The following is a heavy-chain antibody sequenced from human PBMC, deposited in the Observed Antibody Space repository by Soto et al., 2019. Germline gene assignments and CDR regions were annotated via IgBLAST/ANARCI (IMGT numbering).Heavy chain of an antibody. CDR2: IYNSGST. CDR1: GGSISRGGYF. D-gene: IGHD3-22*01. J-gene: IGHJ3*02. CDR3: ARDSQYYYEQNDAFDI. V-gene: IGHV4-31*03. Sequence: QVQLQESRPGLVKPSQTLSLTCTVSGGSISRGGYFWNRIRQHPGKVMEWIGYIYNSGSTYYNPSLKSGVTISVDTSKNQFSLKLSSVTGAYTAVYYCARDSQYYYEQNDAFDIWGQGTMVTVSS.